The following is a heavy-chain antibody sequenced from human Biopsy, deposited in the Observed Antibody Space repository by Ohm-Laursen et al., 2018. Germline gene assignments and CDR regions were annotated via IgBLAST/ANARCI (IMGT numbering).Heavy chain of an antibody. CDR2: INHSGST. CDR3: ARGEYYAYWSGARKLNYFDY. CDR1: GGSFSGTY. D-gene: IGHD3-3*01. Sequence: SDTLSLTCVVSGGSFSGTYWSWIRQTPGKGLEWIGEINHSGSTKYNPSFESRDTISVDTSKNQFSLNLFSVTAADAARYFCARGEYYAYWSGARKLNYFDYWGQGTLVIVSS. V-gene: IGHV4-34*01. J-gene: IGHJ4*02.